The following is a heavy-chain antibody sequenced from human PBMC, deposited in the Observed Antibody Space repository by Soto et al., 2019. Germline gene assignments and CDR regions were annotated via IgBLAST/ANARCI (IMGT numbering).Heavy chain of an antibody. J-gene: IGHJ5*01. CDR1: GGSFSSYY. CDR3: ARGPLSPRMVGPNRGRWFES. Sequence: SETLSLTCAVYGGSFSSYYWSWIRQPPGKGLECIGYTYHSGSTNYNPSLKSRVTISVDTSKNHVSPKLRSVTAADTAVYYSARGPLSPRMVGPNRGRWFESW. D-gene: IGHD1-26*01. CDR2: TYHSGST. V-gene: IGHV4-59*01.